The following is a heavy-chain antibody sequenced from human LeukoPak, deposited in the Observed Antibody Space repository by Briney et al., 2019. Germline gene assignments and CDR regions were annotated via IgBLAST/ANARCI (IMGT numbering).Heavy chain of an antibody. J-gene: IGHJ6*03. D-gene: IGHD6-6*01. CDR1: GYTFTSYY. CDR2: INPSGGST. V-gene: IGHV1-46*01. CDR3: ARHRGAARTTGYYYYYMDV. Sequence: ASVKVSCKASGYTFTSYYMHWVRQAPGQGLEWMGIINPSGGSTSYAQKFQGRVTMTRDMSTSTVYMELSSLRSDDTAVYYCARHRGAARTTGYYYYYMDVWGKGTTVTVSS.